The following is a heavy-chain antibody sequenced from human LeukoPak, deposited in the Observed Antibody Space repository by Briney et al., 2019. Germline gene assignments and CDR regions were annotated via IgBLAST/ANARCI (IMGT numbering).Heavy chain of an antibody. D-gene: IGHD1-26*01. CDR1: GDSISNNH. CDR3: ARMLSGIYSQTDY. Sequence: PSETLSLTCTVSGDSISNNHWSWIRQPPGKGLEWIGYISYTGSTNYNPSLKSRLTISVDTSKNHFSLTLTSVTAADTALYYCARMLSGIYSQTDYWGQGTLVTVSS. V-gene: IGHV4-59*12. CDR2: ISYTGST. J-gene: IGHJ4*02.